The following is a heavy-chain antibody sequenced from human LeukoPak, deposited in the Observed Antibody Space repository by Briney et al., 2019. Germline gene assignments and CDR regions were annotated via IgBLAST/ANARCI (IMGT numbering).Heavy chain of an antibody. D-gene: IGHD3-10*01. CDR2: IRGSGGST. CDR3: AKVPRHYYGSGSFDY. Sequence: GGSLRLSCAASGLSFSSYAMSWVRQAPGKGLEWVSAIRGSGGSTYYADSVKGRFTISRDNSKNTLYLQMNSLRAEDTAVYYCAKVPRHYYGSGSFDYWGQGTLVTVSS. J-gene: IGHJ4*02. V-gene: IGHV3-23*01. CDR1: GLSFSSYA.